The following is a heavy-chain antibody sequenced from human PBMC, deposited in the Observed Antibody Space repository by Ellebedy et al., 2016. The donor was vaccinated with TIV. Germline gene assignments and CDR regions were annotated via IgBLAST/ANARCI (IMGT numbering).Heavy chain of an antibody. D-gene: IGHD5-12*01. J-gene: IGHJ4*02. Sequence: ASVKVSCKASGYTFTSYGISWVRQAPGQGLEWMGWISAYNGNTNYAQKLQGRVTMTTDTSTSTAYMELRSLRSDDTAVYYCARDGGSGYDQVPVDYWGQGTLVTVSS. V-gene: IGHV1-18*04. CDR3: ARDGGSGYDQVPVDY. CDR1: GYTFTSYG. CDR2: ISAYNGNT.